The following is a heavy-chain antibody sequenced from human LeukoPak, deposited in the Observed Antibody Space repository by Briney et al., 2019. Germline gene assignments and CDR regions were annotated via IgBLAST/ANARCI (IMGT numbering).Heavy chain of an antibody. V-gene: IGHV3-23*01. J-gene: IGHJ4*02. CDR1: GFTFSNYA. CDR2: MSGSGATS. Sequence: GSLRLSCAASGFTFSNYAMSWVCQAPGKGLEWVSAMSGSGATSYYADSVKGRFTISRDNFRKTLYLQLNNLRAEDTALYYCAKAYGTNGYYQLPIDFWGQGTLVTVSS. D-gene: IGHD3-22*01. CDR3: AKAYGTNGYYQLPIDF.